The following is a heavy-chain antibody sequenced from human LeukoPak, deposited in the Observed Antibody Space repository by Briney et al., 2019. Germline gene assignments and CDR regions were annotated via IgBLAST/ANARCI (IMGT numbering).Heavy chain of an antibody. CDR3: ARGCNGGKDRYNWFDA. D-gene: IGHD4-23*01. CDR1: GGSISSYY. J-gene: IGHJ5*02. V-gene: IGHV4-59*01. Sequence: SETLSLTCTVSGGSISSYYWSWIRQPPGKGLEWIGYIYYSGSTNYNPSLKSRVTISVDTSKNQFSLKLSSVTAADTAVYYCARGCNGGKDRYNWFDAWGQGTLVTVSS. CDR2: IYYSGST.